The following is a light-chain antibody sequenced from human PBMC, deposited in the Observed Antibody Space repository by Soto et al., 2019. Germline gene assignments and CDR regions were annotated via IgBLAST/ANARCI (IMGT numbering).Light chain of an antibody. Sequence: QSALTQPASVSGSPGQSITISCTGTSSDVGGYNYVSWHQHHPGKVPKLIIFEVRNRPSGVSNRCSGSKSGNTAALTISGLQAEDEADYYCSSYTSSSTVIFGGGTKLTVL. CDR3: SSYTSSSTVI. J-gene: IGLJ2*01. V-gene: IGLV2-14*01. CDR1: SSDVGGYNY. CDR2: EVR.